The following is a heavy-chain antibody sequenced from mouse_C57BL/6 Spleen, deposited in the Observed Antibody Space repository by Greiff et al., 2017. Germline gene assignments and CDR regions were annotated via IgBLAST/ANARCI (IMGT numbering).Heavy chain of an antibody. CDR1: GYAFSSYW. J-gene: IGHJ4*01. Sequence: QVQLQQSGAELVKPGASVKISCKASGYAFSSYWMNWVKQRPGKGLEWIGQIYPGDGDTNYNGKFKGKATLTADKSSSTAYMQLSSLTSEDSAVYFCARCLYDGYPDYAMDYWGQGTSVTVSS. D-gene: IGHD2-3*01. CDR2: IYPGDGDT. CDR3: ARCLYDGYPDYAMDY. V-gene: IGHV1-80*01.